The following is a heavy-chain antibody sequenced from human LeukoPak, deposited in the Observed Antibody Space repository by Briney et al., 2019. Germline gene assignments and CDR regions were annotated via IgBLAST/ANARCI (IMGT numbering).Heavy chain of an antibody. V-gene: IGHV4-59*01. D-gene: IGHD5-18*01. CDR2: IYYSGST. Sequence: SETLSLTCTVSGGSISGYYWSWIRQPPGKGLEWIGYIYYSGSTKYNPSLKSRVTISVDASKNQFSLRLSSLTAADTAVYYCARGALDTKTRFDSWGQGALVPVSS. CDR1: GGSISGYY. J-gene: IGHJ4*02. CDR3: ARGALDTKTRFDS.